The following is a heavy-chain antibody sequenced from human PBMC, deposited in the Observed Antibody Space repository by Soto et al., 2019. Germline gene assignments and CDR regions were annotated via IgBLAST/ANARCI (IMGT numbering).Heavy chain of an antibody. CDR1: GFTFSSYA. CDR2: ISGSGGST. J-gene: IGHJ6*02. CDR3: ATSDYDFWSGTYGMDV. Sequence: EVQLLESGGGLVQPGGSRRLSCAASGFTFSSYAMSWVRQAPGKGLEWVSAISGSGGSTYYADSVKGRFTISRDNSKNTLYLQMNSLRAEDTAVYYCATSDYDFWSGTYGMDVWGQGTTVTVSS. D-gene: IGHD3-3*01. V-gene: IGHV3-23*01.